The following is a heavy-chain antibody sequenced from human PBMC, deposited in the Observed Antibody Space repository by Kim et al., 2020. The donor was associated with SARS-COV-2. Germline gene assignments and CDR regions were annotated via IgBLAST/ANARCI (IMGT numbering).Heavy chain of an antibody. J-gene: IGHJ4*02. CDR3: ARQSCSSTSCYSFDY. V-gene: IGHV4-59*08. Sequence: PPLKSRVTISVDTSKNQFSLKLSSVTAADTAVYYCARQSCSSTSCYSFDYWGQGTLVTVSS. D-gene: IGHD2-2*02.